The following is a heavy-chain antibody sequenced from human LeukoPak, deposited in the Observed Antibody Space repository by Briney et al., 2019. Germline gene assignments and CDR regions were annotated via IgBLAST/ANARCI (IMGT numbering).Heavy chain of an antibody. CDR3: ARDRESKAFDCSSTSCYTGYYYYYYMDV. Sequence: GGSLRLSCAASGFTFSSYWMSWVRQAPGKGLEWVANIKQDGSEKYYVDSVKGRFTISRDNAKNSLYLQMNGLRAEDTAVCYCARDRESKAFDCSSTSCYTGYYYYYYMDVWGKGTTVTVPS. CDR2: IKQDGSEK. V-gene: IGHV3-7*01. D-gene: IGHD2-2*02. CDR1: GFTFSSYW. J-gene: IGHJ6*03.